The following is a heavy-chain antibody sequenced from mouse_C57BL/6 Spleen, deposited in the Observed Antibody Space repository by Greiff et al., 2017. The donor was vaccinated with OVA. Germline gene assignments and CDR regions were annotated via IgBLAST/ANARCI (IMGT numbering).Heavy chain of an antibody. CDR2: IYPSDSET. CDR1: GYTFTSYW. CDR3: ARAYGSYYAMDY. V-gene: IGHV1-61*01. D-gene: IGHD2-10*02. J-gene: IGHJ4*01. Sequence: VQLKQPGAELVRPGSSVKLSCKASGYTFTSYWMDWVKQRPGQGLEWIGNIYPSDSETHYNQKFKDKATLTVDKSSSTAYMQLSSLTSEDSAVYYCARAYGSYYAMDYWGQGTSVTVSS.